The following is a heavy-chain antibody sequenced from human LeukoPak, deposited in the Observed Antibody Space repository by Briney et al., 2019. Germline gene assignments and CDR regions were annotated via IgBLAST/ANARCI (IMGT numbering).Heavy chain of an antibody. Sequence: SQTLSLTCAISGDSVSSNSAAWNWIRQSPSRGLEWLGRTYYRSKWYNDYAVSVKSRITINPDTSKNQFSLQLNSVTPEDTAVYYCARAKEYGYNYGPGFGFDPWGQGTLVTVSS. V-gene: IGHV6-1*01. J-gene: IGHJ5*02. D-gene: IGHD5-18*01. CDR3: ARAKEYGYNYGPGFGFDP. CDR2: TYYRSKWYN. CDR1: GDSVSSNSAA.